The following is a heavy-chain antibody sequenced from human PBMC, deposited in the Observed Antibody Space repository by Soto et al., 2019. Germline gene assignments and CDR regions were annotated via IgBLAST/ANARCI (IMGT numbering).Heavy chain of an antibody. Sequence: SETLPLTCAVYGGSFSGYYWSWIRQPPGKGLEWIGEINHSGSTNYNPSLKSRVTISVDTSKNQFSLKLSSVTAADTAVYYCARGMNWYFDLWGRGTLVTVSS. V-gene: IGHV4-34*01. CDR3: ARGMNWYFDL. J-gene: IGHJ2*01. CDR2: INHSGST. CDR1: GGSFSGYY.